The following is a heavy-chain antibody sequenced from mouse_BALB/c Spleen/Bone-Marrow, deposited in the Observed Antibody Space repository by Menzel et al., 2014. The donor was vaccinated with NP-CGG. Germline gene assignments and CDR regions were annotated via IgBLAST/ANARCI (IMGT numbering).Heavy chain of an antibody. Sequence: VQLQQSGPELVKPGASVRISCKASGYTFTSYYIHWVKQRPGQGLEWIGWIYPGNVNTKYNEKFKGKATLTADKSSSTAYMQLSSLTSEDSAVYFCARGGDYDRFAYWGQGTLVTVSA. CDR2: IYPGNVNT. J-gene: IGHJ3*01. V-gene: IGHV1S56*01. CDR3: ARGGDYDRFAY. CDR1: GYTFTSYY. D-gene: IGHD2-4*01.